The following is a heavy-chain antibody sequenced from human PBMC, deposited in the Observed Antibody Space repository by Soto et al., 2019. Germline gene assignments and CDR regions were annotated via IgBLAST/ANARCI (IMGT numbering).Heavy chain of an antibody. CDR1: VVSISNSSYY. V-gene: IGHV4-39*01. CDR3: ARHGSN. Sequence: AETLSLTCSVSVVSISNSSYYWLWIRRPPGKGLEWIGTIYYSGITYYNPSLKSRVTISVDTSKKQFSLKLTSVTAADTALYYCARHGSNWLQSTLVTVSS. CDR2: IYYSGIT. J-gene: IGHJ4*02.